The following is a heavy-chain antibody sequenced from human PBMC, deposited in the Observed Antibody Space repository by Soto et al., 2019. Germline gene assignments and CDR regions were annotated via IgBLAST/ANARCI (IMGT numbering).Heavy chain of an antibody. V-gene: IGHV3-48*03. CDR1: GFTFSSYE. D-gene: IGHD2-15*01. CDR3: ARDYGVGGSQDY. J-gene: IGHJ4*02. CDR2: ISSSGSTI. Sequence: EVQLVESGGGLVQPGGSLRLSCAASGFTFSSYEMNWVRQAPGKGLEWVSYISSSGSTIYYADSVKGRFTISRDNAKNSLYLQMNSLRAEDTAVYYCARDYGVGGSQDYWGQGTLVNVSS.